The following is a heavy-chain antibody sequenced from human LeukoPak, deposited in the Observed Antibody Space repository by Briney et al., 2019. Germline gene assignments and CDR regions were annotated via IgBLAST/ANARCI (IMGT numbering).Heavy chain of an antibody. CDR3: ASLDFVDTAMVCLGAFDS. CDR1: GGSISSYY. CDR2: IYYSGST. D-gene: IGHD5-18*01. J-gene: IGHJ3*02. V-gene: IGHV4-59*01. Sequence: SETVSLTCTVSGGSISSYYWSWIRQPPGKGLEWIGYIYYSGSTNYNPSLKSRVTISVDTSKNQFSLNLSSVTAADTAVYYCASLDFVDTAMVCLGAFDSWGQRIIVTVSS.